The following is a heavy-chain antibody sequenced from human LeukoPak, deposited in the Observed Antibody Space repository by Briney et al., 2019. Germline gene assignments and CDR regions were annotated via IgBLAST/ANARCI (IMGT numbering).Heavy chain of an antibody. D-gene: IGHD2-21*02. CDR3: ARSRVVTNNWFDP. Sequence: SETLSLTCTVSGGSISSSSYYWGWIRQPPGKGLEWIGSIYYSGSTYYNPSLKSRVTISVDTSKNQFSLKLSSVTAADTAVYYCARSRVVTNNWFDPWGQGTLVTVSS. J-gene: IGHJ5*02. CDR2: IYYSGST. CDR1: GGSISSSSYY. V-gene: IGHV4-39*01.